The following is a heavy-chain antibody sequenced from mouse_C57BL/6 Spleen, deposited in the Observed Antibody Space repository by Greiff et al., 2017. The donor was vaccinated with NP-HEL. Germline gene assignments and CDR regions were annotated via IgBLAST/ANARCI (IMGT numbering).Heavy chain of an antibody. CDR2: INPYNGGT. J-gene: IGHJ4*01. CDR3: ARAYYYGSSYPSYYAMDY. Sequence: VQLQQSGPVLVKPGASVKMSCKASGYTFTDYYMNWVKQSHGKSLEWIGVINPYNGGTSYNQKFKGKATLTVDKSSSTAYMELNSLTSEDSAVYYCARAYYYGSSYPSYYAMDYWGQGTSVTVSS. D-gene: IGHD1-1*01. V-gene: IGHV1-19*01. CDR1: GYTFTDYY.